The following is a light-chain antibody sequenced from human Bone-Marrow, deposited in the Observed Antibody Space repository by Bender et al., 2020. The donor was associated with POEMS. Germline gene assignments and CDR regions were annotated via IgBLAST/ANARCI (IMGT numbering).Light chain of an antibody. CDR2: QVN. V-gene: IGLV3-1*01. J-gene: IGLJ2*01. CDR3: QVWDSSGDHSGV. Sequence: SYGLTQPPSVSVSPGQTASITCSGDTLGDKHASWYQQKPGQSPFLVIYQVNRRPPGIPGRFSGSNSGNTATLIISRVEAGDEADYYCQVWDSSGDHSGVFGGGTKLTVL. CDR1: TLGDKH.